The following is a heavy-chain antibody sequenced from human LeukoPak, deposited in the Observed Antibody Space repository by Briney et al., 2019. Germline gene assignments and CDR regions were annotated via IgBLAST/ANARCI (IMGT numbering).Heavy chain of an antibody. CDR1: GGSISSGGYY. CDR2: IYYSGST. CDR3: ARGINFGESIYYFDC. Sequence: PSQTLSPTCTVSGGSISSGGYYWSWIRQHPGKGLEWIGYIYYSGSTYYNPSLKSRVTISVDTSKNQFSLKLSSVTAADTAVYYCARGINFGESIYYFDCWGQGTLVTVSS. D-gene: IGHD3-10*01. J-gene: IGHJ4*02. V-gene: IGHV4-31*03.